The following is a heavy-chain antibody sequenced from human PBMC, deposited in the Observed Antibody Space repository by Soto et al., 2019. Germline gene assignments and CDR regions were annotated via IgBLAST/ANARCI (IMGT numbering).Heavy chain of an antibody. Sequence: EVQLLESGGGLVQPGGSLRLSCAASGFTFSSYAMSWVRQAPGKGLEWVSAIRGSGGSTYYADAVKGRFTISRDNSKNTLYLPMHSLRAEDTAVYYCAKGGPRATVVTQLKPPLNYYLDYWGQGPLVTVSS. V-gene: IGHV3-23*01. CDR3: AKGGPRATVVTQLKPPLNYYLDY. CDR2: IRGSGGST. CDR1: GFTFSSYA. D-gene: IGHD4-17*01. J-gene: IGHJ4*02.